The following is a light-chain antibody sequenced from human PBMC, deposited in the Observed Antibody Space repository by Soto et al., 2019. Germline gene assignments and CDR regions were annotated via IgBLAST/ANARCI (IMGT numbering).Light chain of an antibody. CDR1: QSISNW. CDR2: KAS. V-gene: IGKV1-5*03. J-gene: IGKJ4*01. CDR3: QQYNSYSLT. Sequence: DIQMTQSPSTLSASVGDRVTITCRASQSISNWLAWYQQKPGKAPKLLIYKASSLESGVPSRFSGSGSGTEFTLTVNSLQPDDFAAYYCQQYNSYSLTFGGGTKVEIK.